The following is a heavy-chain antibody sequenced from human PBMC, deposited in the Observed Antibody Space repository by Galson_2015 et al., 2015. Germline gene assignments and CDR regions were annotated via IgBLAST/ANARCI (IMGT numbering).Heavy chain of an antibody. D-gene: IGHD2-15*01. V-gene: IGHV3-21*01. Sequence: SLRLSCAASGFTFSSCSMNWVRQAPGKGLEWVSSISSSSYIYYADSVKGRFTVSRDNAKNSLYLQMNSLRAEDTAVYYCARDVVPDSYYYGMDVWGQGTTVTVSS. CDR3: ARDVVPDSYYYGMDV. CDR1: GFTFSSCS. J-gene: IGHJ6*02. CDR2: ISSSSYI.